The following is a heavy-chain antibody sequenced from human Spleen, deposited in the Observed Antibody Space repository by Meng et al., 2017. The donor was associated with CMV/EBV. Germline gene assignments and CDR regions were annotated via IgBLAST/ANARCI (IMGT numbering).Heavy chain of an antibody. V-gene: IGHV1-18*04. Sequence: GISWVRPAPGQGLEWMGWISGYNNNTDYAQKFQGRVTMTTDKSTSAAYMGLRSLRSDDTAVYDCARDDRIVVVPAAISGLYYGVNVWGQGTTVTVSS. CDR1: G. CDR2: ISGYNNNT. J-gene: IGHJ6*02. D-gene: IGHD2-2*01. CDR3: ARDDRIVVVPAAISGLYYGVNV.